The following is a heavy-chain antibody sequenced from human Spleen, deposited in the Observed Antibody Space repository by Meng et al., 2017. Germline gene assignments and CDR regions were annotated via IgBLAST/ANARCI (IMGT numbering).Heavy chain of an antibody. CDR1: GGSFSGYY. CDR3: ARVEYQLLEFDP. J-gene: IGHJ5*02. D-gene: IGHD2-2*01. V-gene: IGHV4-34*01. CDR2: IYYSGTT. Sequence: QVQLQQWGAGLLKPSEALSLTCAVFGGSFSGYYWSWIRQPPGKGLEWIGYIYYSGTTYYKPSLKSRVIISVDTSKNQFSLKLSSVTAADTAMYFCARVEYQLLEFDPWGQGILVTVSS.